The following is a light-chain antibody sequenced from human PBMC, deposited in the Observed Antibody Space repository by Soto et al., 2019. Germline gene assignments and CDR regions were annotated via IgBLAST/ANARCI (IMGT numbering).Light chain of an antibody. J-gene: IGKJ2*01. CDR3: QQYGSSYA. Sequence: EIVLTQSPDTLALSPGERATLSCRASPSVTSNYLAWYQQKPGQAPRLLIFGISSRATGIPDRFSGSGSGTDFTLTIARLEPEDFAVYSCQQYGSSYAFGQGTKLEIK. CDR1: PSVTSNY. V-gene: IGKV3-20*01. CDR2: GIS.